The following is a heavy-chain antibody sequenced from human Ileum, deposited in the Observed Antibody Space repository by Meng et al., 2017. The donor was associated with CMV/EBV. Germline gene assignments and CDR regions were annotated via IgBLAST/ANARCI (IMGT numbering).Heavy chain of an antibody. J-gene: IGHJ4*02. CDR2: ISVYNGNT. Sequence: ASVKVSCKASGYTFSSYGISWGRQAPGQGLEWMGWISVYNGNTNYAQKLQGRVTMTTDTSTSTAYMELRSLRSDDTAVYYCARESGSYFVDYWGQGTLVTVSS. V-gene: IGHV1-18*01. D-gene: IGHD1-26*01. CDR1: GYTFSSYG. CDR3: ARESGSYFVDY.